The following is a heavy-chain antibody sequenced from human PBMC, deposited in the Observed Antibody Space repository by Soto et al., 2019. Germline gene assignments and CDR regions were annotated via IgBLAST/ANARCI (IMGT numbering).Heavy chain of an antibody. D-gene: IGHD3-9*01. CDR3: ARDLGTWFFDY. CDR1: GFTFSSYG. Sequence: GGSLRLSCAASGFTFSSYGMHWVRQAPGKGLEWVAVIWYDGSNKYYADSVKGRFTISRDNSKNTLYLQMNSLRAEDTAVYYCARDLGTWFFDYWGQGTLVTVSS. V-gene: IGHV3-33*01. J-gene: IGHJ4*02. CDR2: IWYDGSNK.